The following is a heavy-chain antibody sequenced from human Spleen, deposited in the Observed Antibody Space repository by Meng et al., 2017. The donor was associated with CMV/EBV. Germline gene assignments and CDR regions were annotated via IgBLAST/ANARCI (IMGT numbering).Heavy chain of an antibody. CDR2: INHSGST. D-gene: IGHD6-13*01. V-gene: IGHV4-34*01. J-gene: IGHJ4*02. Sequence: SQTLSLTCAVYGGSLSGYYWSWIRQPPGKGLEWIGEINHSGSTKYNPSLKSRVTISVDTSKNLFSLRLSSVTAADTAVYYCARGRSTWNYWGQGTLVTVSS. CDR1: GGSLSGYY. CDR3: ARGRSTWNY.